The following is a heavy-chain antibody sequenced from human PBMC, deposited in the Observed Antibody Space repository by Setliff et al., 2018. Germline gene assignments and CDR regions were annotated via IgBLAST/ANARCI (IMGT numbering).Heavy chain of an antibody. D-gene: IGHD1-26*01. CDR3: ARTVRSGSYHYYYMDV. J-gene: IGHJ6*03. V-gene: IGHV2-70*11. Sequence: GSGPTLVNPTQTLTLTCTFSGFSISTSGMCVSWIRQSPGKALEWLARIDWDDDKYYSTSLKTRLTISKDTSKNQVVLTMTNMDSVDTATYYCARTVRSGSYHYYYMDVWGKGTTVTVYS. CDR1: GFSISTSGMC. CDR2: IDWDDDK.